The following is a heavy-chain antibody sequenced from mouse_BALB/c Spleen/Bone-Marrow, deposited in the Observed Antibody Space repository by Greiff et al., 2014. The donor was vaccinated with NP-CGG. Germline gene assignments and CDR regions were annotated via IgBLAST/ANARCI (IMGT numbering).Heavy chain of an antibody. Sequence: VHVKQSGPELVKPGASVKISCKTSGYTFTDYTMHWVRQSHGKSLEWIGSINPNNGGSSCNQKFKAKATLTIDKSSSTPYMELRSLTSEDSAVYYCARAVHSDYWGQGTTLTVSS. J-gene: IGHJ2*01. V-gene: IGHV1-22*01. CDR2: INPNNGGS. CDR1: GYTFTDYT. CDR3: ARAVHSDY.